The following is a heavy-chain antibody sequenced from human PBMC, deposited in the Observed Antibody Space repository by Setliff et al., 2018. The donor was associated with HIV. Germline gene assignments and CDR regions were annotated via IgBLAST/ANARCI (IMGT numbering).Heavy chain of an antibody. CDR1: GVTFNTYA. Sequence: ASVKVSCKTSGVTFNTYAFSWVRQAPGQGLEWMGRISAYNGNTDHAQRLQGRVTMTTDTSTRTAYMELRSLRSDDTAVYYCALPYCSGGNCWSSASLPPAGWFDPWGQGTLVTVSS. CDR2: ISAYNGNT. CDR3: ALPYCSGGNCWSSASLPPAGWFDP. J-gene: IGHJ5*02. V-gene: IGHV1-18*01. D-gene: IGHD2-15*01.